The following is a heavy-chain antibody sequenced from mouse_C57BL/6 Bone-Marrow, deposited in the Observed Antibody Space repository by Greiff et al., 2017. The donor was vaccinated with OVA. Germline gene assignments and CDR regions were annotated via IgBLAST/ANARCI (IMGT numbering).Heavy chain of an antibody. CDR1: GYTFTSYW. CDR3: ARSELLVY. V-gene: IGHV1-69*01. J-gene: IGHJ2*01. CDR2: IDPSDSYT. Sequence: QVQLQQPGAELVMPGASVKLSCKASGYTFTSYWMHWVKQRPGQGLEWIGEIDPSDSYTNYNQKFKGKSTLSVDKSSSTAYMQLSSLTSEDSAVXYCARSELLVYWGQGTTLTVSS.